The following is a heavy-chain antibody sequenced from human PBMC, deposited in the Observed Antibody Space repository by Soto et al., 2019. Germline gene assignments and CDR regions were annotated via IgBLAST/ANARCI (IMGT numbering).Heavy chain of an antibody. CDR1: GITISNYP. CDR2: ISGSGDRT. V-gene: IGHV3-23*01. Sequence: EVQLLESGGGLVQPGGSLRLSCAASGITISNYPMSWVRQAAGKGLDWVSGISGSGDRTYYADSAKGRFSISKDISKNSLSLKLDSVGVEETAVYFSVKDDGGYTSTAPHWGQGTLVTVSS. D-gene: IGHD3-22*01. J-gene: IGHJ4*02. CDR3: VKDDGGYTSTAPH.